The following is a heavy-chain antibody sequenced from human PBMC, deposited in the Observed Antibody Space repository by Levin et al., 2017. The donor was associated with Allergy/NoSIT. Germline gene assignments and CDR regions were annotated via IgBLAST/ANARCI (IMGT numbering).Heavy chain of an antibody. Sequence: GESLKISCAASGFTVSDNYMTWVRQAPGKGLEWVSLIYGGSNTYYAESVKGRFTIYRDTSMNTLYLQMNSLRAEDTAVYYCAKGETVRHCSGDNCYGDAFDIWGQGTMVTVSS. J-gene: IGHJ3*02. CDR2: IYGGSNT. CDR1: GFTVSDNY. D-gene: IGHD2-15*01. V-gene: IGHV3-53*01. CDR3: AKGETVRHCSGDNCYGDAFDI.